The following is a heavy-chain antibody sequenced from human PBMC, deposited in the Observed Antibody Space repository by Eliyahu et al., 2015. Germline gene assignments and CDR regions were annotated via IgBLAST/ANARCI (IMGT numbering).Heavy chain of an antibody. J-gene: IGHJ6*03. V-gene: IGHV2-26*01. D-gene: IGHD6-13*01. CDR2: IFSNDEK. Sequence: QVTLKESGPVLVKPTETLTLTCTVSGFXLSNARMGVSWIRQPPGKALEWLAHIFSNDEKSYSTSLKSRLTISKDTSKSQVVLTMTNMDPVDTATYYCARTLSSSWPYYYYYYMDVWGKGTTVTVSS. CDR1: GFXLSNARMG. CDR3: ARTLSSSWPYYYYYYMDV.